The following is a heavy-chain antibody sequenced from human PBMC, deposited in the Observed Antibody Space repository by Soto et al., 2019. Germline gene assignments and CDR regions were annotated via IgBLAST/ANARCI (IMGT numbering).Heavy chain of an antibody. Sequence: PGGSLRLSCAASGFTFISYSMNWVRQAPGKVLEWVSYIRSSSSTIYYADSVKDRFTIYRDNAKNSLYLQMNSLRDEDTAVYYCARDPQYSYPFNWFDHWGQGSLVTVSS. CDR3: ARDPQYSYPFNWFDH. J-gene: IGHJ5*02. CDR2: IRSSSSTI. D-gene: IGHD5-18*01. CDR1: GFTFISYS. V-gene: IGHV3-48*02.